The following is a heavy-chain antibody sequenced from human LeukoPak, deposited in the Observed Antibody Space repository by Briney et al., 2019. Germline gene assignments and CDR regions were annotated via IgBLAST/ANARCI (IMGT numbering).Heavy chain of an antibody. CDR1: GGSFSGYY. CDR2: INHSGST. D-gene: IGHD4-17*01. CDR3: ARYGRTTTVTNPYYFDY. J-gene: IGHJ4*02. Sequence: PSETLSLTCAVYGGSFSGYYWSWIRQPPGKGLEWIGEINHSGSTNYNPSLKSRVTISVDTSKNQFSLKLSSVTAADMAVYYCARYGRTTTVTNPYYFDYWGQGTLVTVSS. V-gene: IGHV4-34*01.